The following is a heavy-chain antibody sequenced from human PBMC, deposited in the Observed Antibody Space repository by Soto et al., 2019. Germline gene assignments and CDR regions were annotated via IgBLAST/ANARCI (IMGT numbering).Heavy chain of an antibody. CDR2: IIPIFGTA. D-gene: IGHD5-18*01. J-gene: IGHJ4*02. V-gene: IGHV1-69*06. Sequence: QVQLVQSGAEVKKPGSSVKVSCKASGGTFSGYAISWVRQAPGQGLEWMGGIIPIFGTANYAQKFQGRVTITADKSTSTAYMELSSLRSEDTAVYYCARGPTAMVADYFDYWGQGTLVTVSS. CDR3: ARGPTAMVADYFDY. CDR1: GGTFSGYA.